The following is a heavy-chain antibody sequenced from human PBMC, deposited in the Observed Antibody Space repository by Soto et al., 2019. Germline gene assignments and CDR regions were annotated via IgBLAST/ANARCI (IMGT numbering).Heavy chain of an antibody. D-gene: IGHD2-21*02. CDR3: ARDHGPIHPLDLAYCGGDCYTFDY. J-gene: IGHJ4*02. CDR2: IWYDGSNK. V-gene: IGHV3-33*01. Sequence: QVQLVESGGGVVQPGRSLRLSCAASGFTFSSYGMHWVRQAPGKGLEWVAVIWYDGSNKYYADSVKGRFTISRDNSKNTLYLQMNSLRAEDTAVYYCARDHGPIHPLDLAYCGGDCYTFDYWGQGTLVTVSS. CDR1: GFTFSSYG.